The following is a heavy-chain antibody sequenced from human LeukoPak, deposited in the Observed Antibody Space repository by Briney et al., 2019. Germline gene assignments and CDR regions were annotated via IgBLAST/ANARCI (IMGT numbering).Heavy chain of an antibody. CDR2: INPNTGDT. CDR3: ARDWPGISLHFDL. V-gene: IGHV1-2*02. D-gene: IGHD2-15*01. Sequence: ASVHVSCKASGYTFIAYYIHWVRQAPGQGLEWMGWINPNTGDTNFAQKFQGRVAMTRDTSLSTAYMDLSRLTSDDTAVYYCARDWPGISLHFDLWGRGTLITVSS. J-gene: IGHJ2*01. CDR1: GYTFIAYY.